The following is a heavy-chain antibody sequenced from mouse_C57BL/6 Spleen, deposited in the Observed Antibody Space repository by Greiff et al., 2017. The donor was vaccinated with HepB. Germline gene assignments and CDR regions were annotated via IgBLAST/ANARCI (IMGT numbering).Heavy chain of an antibody. CDR3: TYYYGSSHFAY. J-gene: IGHJ3*01. CDR1: GFNIKDDY. D-gene: IGHD1-1*01. V-gene: IGHV14-4*01. Sequence: VQLKQSGAELVRPGASVKLSCTASGFNIKDDYMHWVKQRSEQGLEWIGWIDPENGDTEYASKFQGKATITADTSSNTAYLQLSSLTSEDTAVYYCTYYYGSSHFAYWGQGTLVTVSA. CDR2: IDPENGDT.